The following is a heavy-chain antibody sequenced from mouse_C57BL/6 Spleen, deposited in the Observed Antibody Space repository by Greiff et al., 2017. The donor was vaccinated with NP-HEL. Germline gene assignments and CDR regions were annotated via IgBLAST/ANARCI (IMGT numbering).Heavy chain of an antibody. D-gene: IGHD2-1*01. Sequence: EVQLQQSGAELVRPGASVKLSCTASGFNIKDDYMHWVKQRPEQGLEWIGWIDPENGDTEYASKFQGKATITADTSSNTAYLQLSSLTSGDTAVYYCTTRGGNYVFAYWGQGTLVTVSA. J-gene: IGHJ3*01. CDR3: TTRGGNYVFAY. CDR1: GFNIKDDY. CDR2: IDPENGDT. V-gene: IGHV14-4*01.